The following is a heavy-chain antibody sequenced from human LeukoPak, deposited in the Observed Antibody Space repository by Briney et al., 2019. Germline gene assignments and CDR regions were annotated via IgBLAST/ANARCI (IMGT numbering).Heavy chain of an antibody. CDR3: ARLGYGLLWFGETVPSFYYYGMDV. CDR1: GGSISSSSYY. V-gene: IGHV4-39*01. Sequence: SETLSLTCTVSGGSISSSSYYWGWIRQPAGEGLEWIGSIYYSGSTYYNPSLKSRVTISVDTSKNQFSLKLSSVTAADTAVYYCARLGYGLLWFGETVPSFYYYGMDVWGQGTTVTVSS. J-gene: IGHJ6*02. D-gene: IGHD3-10*01. CDR2: IYYSGST.